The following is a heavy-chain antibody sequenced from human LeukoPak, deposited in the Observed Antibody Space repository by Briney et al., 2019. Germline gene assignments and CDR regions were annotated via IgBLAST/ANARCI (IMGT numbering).Heavy chain of an antibody. CDR2: IYYSGST. CDR1: GGSISSSSYY. J-gene: IGHJ4*02. D-gene: IGHD5-24*01. CDR3: ARDLGLDGYTSYYFDY. V-gene: IGHV4-39*02. Sequence: PSETLSLTCTVPGGSISSSSYYWGWIRKPPGKGMEWIGGIYYSGSTYYNQSPKSRVTISVGTSKIQFSLKLSSVTAADTAVYYCARDLGLDGYTSYYFDYWGQGTLVTVSS.